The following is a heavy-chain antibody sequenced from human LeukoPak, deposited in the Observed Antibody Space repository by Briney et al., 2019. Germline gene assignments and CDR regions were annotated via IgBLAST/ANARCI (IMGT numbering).Heavy chain of an antibody. D-gene: IGHD3-22*01. CDR3: ARAADSSGYSSYFDY. Sequence: GGSLRLSCAASGFTVSSNYMSWVRQAPGKGLEWVSVIYSGGSTYYADSVKGRFTISRDNAKNSLYLQMNSLRAEDTAVYYCARAADSSGYSSYFDYWGQGTLVTVSS. CDR2: IYSGGST. CDR1: GFTVSSNY. J-gene: IGHJ4*02. V-gene: IGHV3-53*01.